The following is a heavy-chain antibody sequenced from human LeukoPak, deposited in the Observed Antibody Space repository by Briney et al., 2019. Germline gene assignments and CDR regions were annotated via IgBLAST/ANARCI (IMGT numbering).Heavy chain of an antibody. J-gene: IGHJ4*02. V-gene: IGHV4-61*01. CDR3: ARDPGRWQQLGYFDY. D-gene: IGHD5-24*01. Sequence: SETPSLTCTVSGGSVFSGSYYWRWIRQPPGTGLEWIGYIYYSGSTNYNPSLKSRVTISVDTSKNQFSLKLSSVTAADTAVYFCARDPGRWQQLGYFDYWGQGILVTVSS. CDR1: GGSVFSGSYY. CDR2: IYYSGST.